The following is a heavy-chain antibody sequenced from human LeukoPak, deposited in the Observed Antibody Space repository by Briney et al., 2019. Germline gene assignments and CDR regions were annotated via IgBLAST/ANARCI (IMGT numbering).Heavy chain of an antibody. J-gene: IGHJ4*02. D-gene: IGHD6-13*01. Sequence: NPGGSLRLSCAASGFTFSTYAMNWVRQAPGKGLEWVSSISSNFNYIHYADSVKGRFTISRDNAKNSLYLQMSSLRAEDTAVYYCARRNSDYSSSWYFNDYRGQGTLVTVSS. V-gene: IGHV3-21*01. CDR1: GFTFSTYA. CDR3: ARRNSDYSSSWYFNDY. CDR2: ISSNFNYI.